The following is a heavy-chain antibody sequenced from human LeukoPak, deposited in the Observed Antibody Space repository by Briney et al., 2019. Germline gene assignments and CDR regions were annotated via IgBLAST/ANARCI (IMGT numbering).Heavy chain of an antibody. CDR3: ARGLGPQLNYYDSSGYS. Sequence: GGSLRLSCAASGFTFSSYSMNWVRQAPGKGLEWVSYISSSSSTIYYADSVKGRFTISRDNAKNSLYLQMNSLRDEDTAVYYCARGLGPQLNYYDSSGYSWGQGTLVTVSS. CDR1: GFTFSSYS. V-gene: IGHV3-48*02. J-gene: IGHJ5*02. CDR2: ISSSSSTI. D-gene: IGHD3-22*01.